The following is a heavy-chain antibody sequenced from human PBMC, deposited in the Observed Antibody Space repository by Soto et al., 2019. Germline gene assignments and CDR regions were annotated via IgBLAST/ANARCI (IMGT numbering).Heavy chain of an antibody. J-gene: IGHJ6*02. CDR2: ISWDGGST. CDR1: GFTFDDYT. Sequence: PGGSLRLSCAASGFTFDDYTMHWVRQAPGKGLEWVSLISWDGGSTYYADSVKGRFTISRDNSKNSLYLQMNSLRTEDTALYYCAKGLRVQLWSTVYYYGMDVWGQGTTVTVS. V-gene: IGHV3-43*01. CDR3: AKGLRVQLWSTVYYYGMDV. D-gene: IGHD5-18*01.